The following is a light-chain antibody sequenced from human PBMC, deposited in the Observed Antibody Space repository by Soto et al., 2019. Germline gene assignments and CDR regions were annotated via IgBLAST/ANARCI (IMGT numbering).Light chain of an antibody. CDR3: HQYGSSPPS. Sequence: EIVLTQSPGTLSLSPGERATLSCRASQSVSSSYLAWYQQKPGQAPRLLIYDATSRATGIPDRFSGSGFGLDFPLLVSRLVSEGVAVYCCHQYGSSPPSFGGGTKVEIK. CDR2: DAT. V-gene: IGKV3-20*01. J-gene: IGKJ4*01. CDR1: QSVSSSY.